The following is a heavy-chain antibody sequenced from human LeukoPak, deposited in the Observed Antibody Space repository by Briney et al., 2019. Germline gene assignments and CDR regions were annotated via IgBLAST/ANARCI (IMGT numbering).Heavy chain of an antibody. CDR2: IIPIFGTA. J-gene: IGHJ5*02. CDR3: ARSGGPSHRDTAMPYEGFDP. V-gene: IGHV1-69*05. D-gene: IGHD5-18*01. CDR1: GGTFSSYA. Sequence: ASVKVSCKASGGTFSSYAISWVRQAPGQGLEWMGRIIPIFGTANYAQKFQGRVTITTDESTSTAYMELSSLRSEDTAVYYRARSGGPSHRDTAMPYEGFDPWGQGTLVTVSS.